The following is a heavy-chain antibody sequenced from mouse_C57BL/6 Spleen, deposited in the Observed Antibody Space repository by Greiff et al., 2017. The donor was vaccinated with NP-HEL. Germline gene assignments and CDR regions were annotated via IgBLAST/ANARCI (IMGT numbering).Heavy chain of an antibody. Sequence: QVQLQQPGAELVRPGSSVKLSCKASGYTFTSYWMHWVKQRPIQGLEWIGNIDPSDSETHYNQKFKDKATLTVDKSSSTAYMQLSSLTSEDSAVYYCARGRYYDYDVRFAYWGQGTLVTVSA. CDR2: IDPSDSET. V-gene: IGHV1-52*01. J-gene: IGHJ3*01. CDR3: ARGRYYDYDVRFAY. D-gene: IGHD2-4*01. CDR1: GYTFTSYW.